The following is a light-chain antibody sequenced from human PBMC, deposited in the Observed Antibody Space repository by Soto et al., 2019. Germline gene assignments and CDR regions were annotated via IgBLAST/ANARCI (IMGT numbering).Light chain of an antibody. CDR3: QHYNNWSPIT. V-gene: IGKV3-15*01. CDR2: AAS. Sequence: EIVMTQSPATLSVSPGERATLSCRASQSVSGNLAWYQQKPGQAPRLLIYAASTRATGIPASFSGSGSGTEFTLTISTLQSEDFAVYYCQHYNNWSPITFGPGTNVDIK. CDR1: QSVSGN. J-gene: IGKJ3*01.